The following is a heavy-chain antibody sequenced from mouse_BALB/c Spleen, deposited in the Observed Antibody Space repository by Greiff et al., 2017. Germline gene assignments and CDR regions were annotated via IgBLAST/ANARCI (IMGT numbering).Heavy chain of an antibody. CDR1: GDSITSGY. CDR2: ISYSGST. V-gene: IGHV3-8*02. Sequence: VQLQQSGPSLVKPSQTLSLTCSVTGDSITSGYWNWIRKFPGNKLEYMGYISYSGSTYYNPSLKSRISITRDTSKNQYYLQLNSVTTEDTATYYCARDGLPNTNFDVWGAGTTVTVSS. CDR3: ARDGLPNTNFDV. J-gene: IGHJ1*01. D-gene: IGHD3-1*01.